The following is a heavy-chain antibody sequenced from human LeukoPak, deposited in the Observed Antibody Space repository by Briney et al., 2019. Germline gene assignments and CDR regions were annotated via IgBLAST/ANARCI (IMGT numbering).Heavy chain of an antibody. Sequence: PGGSLRLSCAASGFTFSSYAMSWVRQAPGKGLEWVSAISGSGGSTYYADSVKGRFTISRDNSKNTLYLQMNSLRAEDTAVYYCAKDGLSKGFLEWSFDYWGQGTLVTVSS. V-gene: IGHV3-23*01. D-gene: IGHD3-3*01. CDR3: AKDGLSKGFLEWSFDY. CDR1: GFTFSSYA. CDR2: ISGSGGST. J-gene: IGHJ4*02.